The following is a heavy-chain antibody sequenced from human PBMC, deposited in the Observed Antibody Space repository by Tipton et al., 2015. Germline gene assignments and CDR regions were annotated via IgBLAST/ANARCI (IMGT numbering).Heavy chain of an antibody. CDR2: IYPGDSDT. D-gene: IGHD3-22*01. CDR3: ARHVSFYYDTHGSDALDI. Sequence: QSGPEVKKPGESLKISCKGSGYSFTSYWIGWVRQMPGKGLEWMGIIYPGDSDTRYSPSFQGQVTISADKSISIAYLQWSSLKASDTAMYYCARHVSFYYDTHGSDALDIWAQGTMVTVSS. J-gene: IGHJ3*02. CDR1: GYSFTSYW. V-gene: IGHV5-51*01.